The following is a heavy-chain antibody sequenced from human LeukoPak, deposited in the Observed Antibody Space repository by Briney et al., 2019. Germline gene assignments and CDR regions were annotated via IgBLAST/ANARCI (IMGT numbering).Heavy chain of an antibody. V-gene: IGHV4-59*01. Sequence: PSETLSLTCTVSGGSISSYYWSWIRQPPGKGLEWIGYIYYSGSTNYNPSLKSRVTISVDTSKNQFSLKLSSVTAADTAVYYCARDSDYDSSGYAFDIWGQGTMVTVSS. CDR1: GGSISSYY. J-gene: IGHJ3*02. CDR2: IYYSGST. D-gene: IGHD3-22*01. CDR3: ARDSDYDSSGYAFDI.